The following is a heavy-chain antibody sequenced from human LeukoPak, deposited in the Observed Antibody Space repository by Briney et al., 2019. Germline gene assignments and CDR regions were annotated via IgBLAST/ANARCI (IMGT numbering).Heavy chain of an antibody. CDR3: AKGGYPYYFDY. V-gene: IGHV3-23*01. CDR2: ISGSGGST. J-gene: IGHJ4*02. Sequence: GGSLRLSCAASGFTFSRYGMSWVRQAPGKGLEWVSAISGSGGSTYYADSVKGRFTISRDNSKNTLYLQMNSLRAEDTAVYYCAKGGYPYYFDYWGQGTLVTVSS. D-gene: IGHD3-16*02. CDR1: GFTFSRYG.